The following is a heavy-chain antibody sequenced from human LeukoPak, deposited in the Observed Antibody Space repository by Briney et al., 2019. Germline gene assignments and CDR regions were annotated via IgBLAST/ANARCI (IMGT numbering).Heavy chain of an antibody. D-gene: IGHD2-2*01. J-gene: IGHJ4*02. CDR2: IYPDDSDT. CDR3: AIGGDSSTSCYRCFNY. CDR1: GYSFTNYW. Sequence: GESLKISCEGPGYSFTNYWIGWVRQVPGKGLEWMGIIYPDDSDTRYSPSFQGQVTISADKSIGTAYLQWSSLKASDTAMYYCAIGGDSSTSCYRCFNYWGQGTLVTVSS. V-gene: IGHV5-51*01.